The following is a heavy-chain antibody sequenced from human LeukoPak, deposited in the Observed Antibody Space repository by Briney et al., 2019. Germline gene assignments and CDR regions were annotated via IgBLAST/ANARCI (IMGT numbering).Heavy chain of an antibody. CDR3: ARGSGRYYYYGVDV. CDR1: GGSVSSSY. J-gene: IGHJ6*02. CDR2: IYYSGTTSGNA. D-gene: IGHD7-27*01. V-gene: IGHV4-59*02. Sequence: SETLSLTCTVSGGSVSSSYWGWIRQPPGKGLEWIGHIYYSGTTSGNANYNPSLKSRVTISIDTAKNQFSLQVRSVTAAGTAVYYCARGSGRYYYYGVDVWGQGTTVAVSS.